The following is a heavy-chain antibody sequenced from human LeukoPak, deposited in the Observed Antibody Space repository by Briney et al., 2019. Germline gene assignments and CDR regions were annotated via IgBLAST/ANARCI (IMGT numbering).Heavy chain of an antibody. CDR2: ITPVINTA. CDR1: GGTFLNHT. CDR3: ARVNLRGSNYNWFDP. V-gene: IGHV1-69*08. D-gene: IGHD1-26*01. Sequence: SVKVSCKTSGGTFLNHTFSWVRQAPGQGLEWMGKITPVINTANYAQTFQGRVSIYADKSTTTVYMDLSGLRPDDTAVYYCARVNLRGSNYNWFDPWGQGTLVTVAS. J-gene: IGHJ5*02.